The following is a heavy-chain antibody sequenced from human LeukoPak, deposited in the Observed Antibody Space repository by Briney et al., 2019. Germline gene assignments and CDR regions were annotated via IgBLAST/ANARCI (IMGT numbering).Heavy chain of an antibody. V-gene: IGHV4-30-2*01. CDR2: IYHSGST. CDR3: ARGNYYDSSCYPDAFDI. Sequence: SQTLSLTCAVSGGSISSGGYSWSWIRQPPGKGLEWIGYIYHSGSTYYNPSLKSRVTISVDRSKNQFSLKLSSVTAADTAVYYCARGNYYDSSCYPDAFDIWGQGTMVTVSS. CDR1: GGSISSGGYS. J-gene: IGHJ3*02. D-gene: IGHD3-22*01.